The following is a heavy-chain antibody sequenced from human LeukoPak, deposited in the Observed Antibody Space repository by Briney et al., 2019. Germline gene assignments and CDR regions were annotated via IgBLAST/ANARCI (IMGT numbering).Heavy chain of an antibody. J-gene: IGHJ4*02. CDR2: INPNSGGT. CDR3: AREIVGYYDSSGYPDY. D-gene: IGHD3-22*01. Sequence: ASVKVSCKASGYTFTGYYMHWVRQAPGQGLEWIGRINPNSGGTNSAQKFQGRVTMTRDTSISTAYMELSRLRSDDTAVYYCAREIVGYYDSSGYPDYWGQGTLVTVSS. V-gene: IGHV1-2*06. CDR1: GYTFTGYY.